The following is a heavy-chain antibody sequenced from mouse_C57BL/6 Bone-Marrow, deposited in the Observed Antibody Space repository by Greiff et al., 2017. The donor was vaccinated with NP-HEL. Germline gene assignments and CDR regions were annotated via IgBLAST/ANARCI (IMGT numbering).Heavy chain of an antibody. CDR2: IDPNSGGT. Sequence: QVQLQQPGAELVKPGASVKLSCKASGYTFTSYWMHWVKQRPGRGLEWIGRIDPNSGGTKYNEKFKSKATLTVDKPSSTAYMQLSSLTSEDSAVYYCARFTPGGYGSSRYAMDYWGQGTSVTVSS. CDR1: GYTFTSYW. V-gene: IGHV1-72*01. D-gene: IGHD1-1*01. CDR3: ARFTPGGYGSSRYAMDY. J-gene: IGHJ4*01.